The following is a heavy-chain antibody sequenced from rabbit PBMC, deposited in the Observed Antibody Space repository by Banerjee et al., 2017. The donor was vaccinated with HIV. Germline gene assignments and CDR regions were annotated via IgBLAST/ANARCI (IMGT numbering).Heavy chain of an antibody. CDR1: GFSFSNKYV. D-gene: IGHD6-1*01. CDR2: INTNSGNA. CDR3: ARSDDAGYGFDL. V-gene: IGHV1S45*01. J-gene: IGHJ4*01. Sequence: QEQLVESGGGLVKPEGSLTLTCTASGFSFSNKYVMCWVRQAPGKGLEWIACINTNSGNAVYASWAKGRFTISKTSSTTVTLQMTSLTAADTATYFCARSDDAGYGFDLWGQGTLVTVS.